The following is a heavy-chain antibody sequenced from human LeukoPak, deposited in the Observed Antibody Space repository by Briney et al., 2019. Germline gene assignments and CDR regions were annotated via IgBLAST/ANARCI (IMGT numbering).Heavy chain of an antibody. CDR1: GFTFSSYA. CDR3: ANANHYYDKVAHDY. CDR2: ISGSGGST. J-gene: IGHJ4*02. Sequence: GGSLRLSCAASGFTFSSYAMSWVRQAPGKGLEWVSAISGSGGSTYYADSVKGRFTISRDNSKNTLYLQMNSLRAEDTAVYYCANANHYYDKVAHDYWGQGTLVTVSS. D-gene: IGHD3-22*01. V-gene: IGHV3-23*01.